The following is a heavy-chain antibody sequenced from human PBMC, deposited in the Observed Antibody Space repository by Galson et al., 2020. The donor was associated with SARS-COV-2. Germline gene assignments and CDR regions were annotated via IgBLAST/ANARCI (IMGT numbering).Heavy chain of an antibody. Sequence: ASETLSLTCTVSGGSITNINYYWGWVRQPPRKGLEWLGSLFYNGNTYYNPSLKSRLTISVDTSKNHFSLKLKSVTAADTAVYYCVRHSSTWDNWFDPWGQGTLVTVSS. J-gene: IGHJ5*02. CDR2: LFYNGNT. CDR1: GGSITNINYY. D-gene: IGHD6-13*01. V-gene: IGHV4-39*01. CDR3: VRHSSTWDNWFDP.